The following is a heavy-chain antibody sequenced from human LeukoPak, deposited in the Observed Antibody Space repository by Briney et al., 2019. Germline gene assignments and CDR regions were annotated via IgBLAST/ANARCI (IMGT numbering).Heavy chain of an antibody. D-gene: IGHD2-2*01. Sequence: ASVTVSCKASGYTFTSYDINWVRQATGQGLEWMGWMNPNSGNTSYAQKFQGRVTMTRDMSTSTVYMELSSLRSEDTAVYYCASRGTNYAFDYWGQGTLVTVSS. CDR3: ASRGTNYAFDY. V-gene: IGHV1-8*01. J-gene: IGHJ4*02. CDR2: MNPNSGNT. CDR1: GYTFTSYD.